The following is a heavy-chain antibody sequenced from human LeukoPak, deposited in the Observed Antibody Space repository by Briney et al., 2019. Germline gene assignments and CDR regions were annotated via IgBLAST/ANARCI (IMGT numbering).Heavy chain of an antibody. CDR2: ISGSGGST. D-gene: IGHD2-15*01. CDR1: GFTFSSYA. CDR3: AKVCNRVAAPFFCHDY. Sequence: AGGSLRLSCAASGFTFSSYAMSWVRQAPGKGLEWVSAISGSGGSTYYADSVKGRFTISRDNSKNTLYVQMNSLRAEDTAVYYCAKVCNRVAAPFFCHDYWGQGTLVTVSS. J-gene: IGHJ4*02. V-gene: IGHV3-23*01.